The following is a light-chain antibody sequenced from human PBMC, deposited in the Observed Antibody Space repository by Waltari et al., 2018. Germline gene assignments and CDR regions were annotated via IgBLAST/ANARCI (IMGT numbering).Light chain of an antibody. J-gene: IGLJ1*01. CDR2: DVN. Sequence: QSALTQPRSVSGSLGQTVTISCTGTSSDVGGYNYVSWYQHHPDKAPRLIIYDVNKRPSGVPVRFSGSKSGYTPSLTVSGLQAEDESAYYCCSYEGTYIDFVFGTGTKVTVL. CDR1: SSDVGGYNY. CDR3: CSYEGTYIDFV. V-gene: IGLV2-11*01.